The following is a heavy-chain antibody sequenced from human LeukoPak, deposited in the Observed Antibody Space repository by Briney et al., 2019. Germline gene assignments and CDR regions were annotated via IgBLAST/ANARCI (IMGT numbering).Heavy chain of an antibody. Sequence: GGSLRLSCAASGFTFSSYAMSWVRQAPGKGLEWVSAMSGSGSSTYYADSVKGRFTISRDNSKNTLYLQMNSLRAEDTALYYCARVGSGSYYHYFDYWGQGTLVTVSS. V-gene: IGHV3-23*01. CDR2: MSGSGSST. J-gene: IGHJ4*02. CDR1: GFTFSSYA. D-gene: IGHD3-10*01. CDR3: ARVGSGSYYHYFDY.